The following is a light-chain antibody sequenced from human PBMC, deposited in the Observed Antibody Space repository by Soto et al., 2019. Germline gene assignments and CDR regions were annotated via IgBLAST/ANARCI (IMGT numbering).Light chain of an antibody. J-gene: IGKJ1*01. CDR3: QQYGSSSWT. V-gene: IGKV3-20*01. CDR2: GTS. Sequence: EIVLTQSPGTLSLSPGERATLSCRASQSVSSSYLAWYQQKPGQAPRLLIYGTSSRATAIPDRFSGSGSGTEFTLTISRLEPEEFAVYYCQQYGSSSWTFGQGTKVEIK. CDR1: QSVSSSY.